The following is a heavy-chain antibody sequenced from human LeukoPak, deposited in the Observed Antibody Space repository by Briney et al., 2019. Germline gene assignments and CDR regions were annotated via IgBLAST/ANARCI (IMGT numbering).Heavy chain of an antibody. CDR3: ARHRYYDILTGYYKNNWFDP. J-gene: IGHJ5*02. CDR1: GYSFTSYW. D-gene: IGHD3-9*01. V-gene: IGHV5-51*01. Sequence: GESLKISCKGSGYSFTSYWIGWVRQMPGKGLEWMGIIYPGDSDTRYSPSFQGRVTISADKSISTAYLQWSSLKASDTAMYYCARHRYYDILTGYYKNNWFDPWGQGTLVTVSS. CDR2: IYPGDSDT.